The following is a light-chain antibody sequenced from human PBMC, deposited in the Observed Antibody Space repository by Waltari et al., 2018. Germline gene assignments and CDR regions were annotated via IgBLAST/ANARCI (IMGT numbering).Light chain of an antibody. Sequence: SSVLTQPPSVSVAPGPTARITCSGNIARIKSMHWYQQKPGQAPVLVVYDDNVRPSGIPERFSGSNSGNTATLIISRVEAGDEADYHCQVWDSSSDHPYVFGTGTTVTVL. J-gene: IGLJ1*01. V-gene: IGLV3-21*02. CDR2: DDN. CDR3: QVWDSSSDHPYV. CDR1: IARIKS.